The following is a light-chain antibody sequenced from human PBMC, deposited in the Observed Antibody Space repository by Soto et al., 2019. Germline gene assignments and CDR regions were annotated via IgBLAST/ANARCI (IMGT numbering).Light chain of an antibody. J-gene: IGKJ3*01. CDR3: QQYANLPFY. CDR1: RVIRNA. V-gene: IGKV1-33*01. Sequence: DIQMTQSPSSLSASVGDRVTITCQASRVIRNALNWYQQTPGKAPKLLIYDASNLETGVPSKFSGSSSGTYFTLTISSLQREDIATYYCQQYANLPFYFGPGTKVYI. CDR2: DAS.